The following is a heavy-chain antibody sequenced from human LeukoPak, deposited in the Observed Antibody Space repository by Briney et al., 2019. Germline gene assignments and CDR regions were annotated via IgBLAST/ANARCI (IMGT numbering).Heavy chain of an antibody. CDR3: ARVTSGEFADY. D-gene: IGHD3-10*01. CDR2: INHSGST. V-gene: IGHV4-34*01. CDR1: VGSFSDYH. J-gene: IGHJ4*02. Sequence: SETVPLTCAVYVGSFSDYHWNWIRQPPGKGLEWIGEINHSGSTNYNPSLKSRVTISVDTSKNQFSLKLSSVTAADTAVYYCARVTSGEFADYWGQGTLVTVSS.